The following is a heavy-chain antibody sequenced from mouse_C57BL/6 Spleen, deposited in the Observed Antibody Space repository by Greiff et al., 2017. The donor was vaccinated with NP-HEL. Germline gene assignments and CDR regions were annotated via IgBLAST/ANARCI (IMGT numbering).Heavy chain of an antibody. D-gene: IGHD1-1*01. CDR3: ARGDTTVLAHFDY. J-gene: IGHJ2*01. CDR2: INPSTGGT. V-gene: IGHV1-42*01. Sequence: VQLQQSGPELVKPGASVKISCKASGYSFTGYYMNWVKQSPEKSLEWIGEINPSTGGTTYNQKFKAKATLTVDKSSSTAYMQLKSLTSEDSAVYYCARGDTTVLAHFDYWGQGTTLTVSS. CDR1: GYSFTGYY.